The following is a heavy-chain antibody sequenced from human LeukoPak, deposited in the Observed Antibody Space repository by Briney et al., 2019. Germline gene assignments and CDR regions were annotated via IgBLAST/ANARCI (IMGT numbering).Heavy chain of an antibody. Sequence: SETLSLTCTVSDYSISSGYYWGWIRQPPGKGLEWIGSIYHSGSTYYNPSLKSRVTISVDTSKNQFSLKLISVTAADTAVYYCARAVDCSGGRCSNWFDPWGQGTLVTVSS. CDR1: DYSISSGYY. CDR3: ARAVDCSGGRCSNWFDP. J-gene: IGHJ5*02. V-gene: IGHV4-38-2*02. D-gene: IGHD2-15*01. CDR2: IYHSGST.